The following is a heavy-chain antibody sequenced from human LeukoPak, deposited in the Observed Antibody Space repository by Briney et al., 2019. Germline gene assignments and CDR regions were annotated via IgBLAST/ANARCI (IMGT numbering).Heavy chain of an antibody. Sequence: PGRSLRLSCAASGFTFSSFWMHWVRQAPGKGLVWVSHINRDGKSTGYADSVKGRLTISRDNAKNTLYLQMNSLRAEDTAIYYCVVQVAGNVYWGQGTLVSVSS. CDR1: GFTFSSFW. J-gene: IGHJ4*02. D-gene: IGHD6-19*01. CDR3: VVQVAGNVY. CDR2: INRDGKST. V-gene: IGHV3-74*01.